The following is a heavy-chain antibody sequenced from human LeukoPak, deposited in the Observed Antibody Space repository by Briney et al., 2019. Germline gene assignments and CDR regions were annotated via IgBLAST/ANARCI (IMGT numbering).Heavy chain of an antibody. J-gene: IGHJ6*02. CDR3: ARASGYSYGRRYYYYGMDV. V-gene: IGHV4-34*01. CDR1: GGSFSGYY. D-gene: IGHD5-18*01. CDR2: INHSGST. Sequence: SETLSLTCAVYGGSFSGYYWSWIRQPPGKGLEWIGEINHSGSTNYNPSLKSRVTISVDASKNQFSPKLSSVTAADTAVYYCARASGYSYGRRYYYYGMDVWGQGTTVTVSS.